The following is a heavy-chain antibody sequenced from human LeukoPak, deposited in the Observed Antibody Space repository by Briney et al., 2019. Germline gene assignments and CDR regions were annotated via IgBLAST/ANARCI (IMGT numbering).Heavy chain of an antibody. J-gene: IGHJ6*03. Sequence: GGSLRLSCAASGFTFSSFSMNWVRQAPGKGLEWVSSISSGGDYKHYADSVKGRLTISRDNAKNSLFLQMNSLRAEDTAVYYCARDPYSGSYGNNYYYYMDVWGKGTTVTVSS. D-gene: IGHD5-12*01. CDR2: ISSGGDYK. V-gene: IGHV3-21*01. CDR1: GFTFSSFS. CDR3: ARDPYSGSYGNNYYYYMDV.